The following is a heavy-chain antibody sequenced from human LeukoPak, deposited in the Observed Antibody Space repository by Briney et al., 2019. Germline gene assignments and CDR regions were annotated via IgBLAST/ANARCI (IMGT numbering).Heavy chain of an antibody. D-gene: IGHD2-15*01. Sequence: PGGSPRLSCGGSGFTLSSYWMTWVRQAPGKGLEWVANIKEDGSERHYVDSVKGRFTISRDNAENSLYLQMNSLRAEDTAVYYCARMGTMGAASYNSYYYYMDVWGKGTTVTVSS. CDR2: IKEDGSER. V-gene: IGHV3-7*01. J-gene: IGHJ6*03. CDR3: ARMGTMGAASYNSYYYYMDV. CDR1: GFTLSSYW.